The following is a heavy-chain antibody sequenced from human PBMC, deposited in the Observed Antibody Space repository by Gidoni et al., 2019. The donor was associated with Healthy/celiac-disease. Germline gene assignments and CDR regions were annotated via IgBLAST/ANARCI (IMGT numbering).Heavy chain of an antibody. V-gene: IGHV3-33*01. J-gene: IGHJ6*02. Sequence: QVQLVESGGGVVQPGRSLRLSCAASGFTFSSYGMHWVRQAPGKGLEWVAVIWYDGSNKYYADSVKGRFTISRDNSKNTLYLQMNSLRAEDTAVYYCARDGDTAYGMDVWGQGTTVTVSS. CDR3: ARDGDTAYGMDV. CDR1: GFTFSSYG. D-gene: IGHD5-18*01. CDR2: IWYDGSNK.